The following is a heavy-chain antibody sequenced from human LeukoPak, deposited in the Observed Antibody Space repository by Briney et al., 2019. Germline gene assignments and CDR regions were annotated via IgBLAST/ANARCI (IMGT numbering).Heavy chain of an antibody. J-gene: IGHJ4*02. V-gene: IGHV3-11*04. D-gene: IGHD1-14*01. CDR2: ISSSGSSI. Sequence: GGSLRLSCAASGFTFSDYYMSWIRQAPGKGLEWVSYISSSGSSISHADSVKGRFSISKDNSKSALYLQMNSLRAEDTAMYYCATSNPYIIPHYWGQGTLVTVSS. CDR3: ATSNPYIIPHY. CDR1: GFTFSDYY.